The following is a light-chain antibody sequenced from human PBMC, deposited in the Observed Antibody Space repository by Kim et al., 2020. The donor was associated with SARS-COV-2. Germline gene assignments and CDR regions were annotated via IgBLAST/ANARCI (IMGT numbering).Light chain of an antibody. CDR3: QVWDGSSDHWV. J-gene: IGLJ3*02. CDR1: NIGGKS. V-gene: IGLV3-21*04. CDR2: YDS. Sequence: SYELTQPPSISVAPGKTARITCGGNNIGGKSVHWYQQRPGQAPVLVIFYDSDRHSGIPERFSGSNSGNTATLTISRVEAGDEADYSCQVWDGSSDHWVFGGGTQLTVL.